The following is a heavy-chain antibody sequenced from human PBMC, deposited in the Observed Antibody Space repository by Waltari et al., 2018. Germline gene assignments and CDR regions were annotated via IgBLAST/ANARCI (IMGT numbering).Heavy chain of an antibody. CDR2: ITGSGGST. CDR3: AKDATWSQFHAY. J-gene: IGHJ4*02. CDR1: DVTIASHT. D-gene: IGHD1-1*01. V-gene: IGHV3-23*01. Sequence: EVQLLESGGGLVQPGGSLRLSCAASDVTIASHTMNWVRQAPGKGLEWVSFITGSGGSTYYADSVKGRFTISRDNSKNTLHLQMNSLRAEDTAVYYCAKDATWSQFHAYWGQGILVTVSS.